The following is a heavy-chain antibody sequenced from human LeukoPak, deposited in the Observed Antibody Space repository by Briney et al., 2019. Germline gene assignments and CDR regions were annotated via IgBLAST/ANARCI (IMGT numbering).Heavy chain of an antibody. CDR2: IASTGTLV. CDR3: ARESVRNYVERGAFDI. CDR1: GFTFSDYY. D-gene: IGHD1-7*01. J-gene: IGHJ3*02. Sequence: PGGSLRLSCVASGFTFSDYYMSWIRQAPGKGLEWVSYIASTGTLVDYEDSVKGRFTISRDNAKNSLYLQMNSLRVEDTAVYYCARESVRNYVERGAFDIWGQGTMVTVSS. V-gene: IGHV3-11*04.